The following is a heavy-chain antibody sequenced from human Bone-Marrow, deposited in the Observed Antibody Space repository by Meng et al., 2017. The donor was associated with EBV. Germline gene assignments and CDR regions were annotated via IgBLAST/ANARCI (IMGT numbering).Heavy chain of an antibody. J-gene: IGHJ4*02. CDR1: GGTFSSDA. CDR2: LIPMLGAP. CDR3: ASESGRGYTPDY. Sequence: QVQLVESGAEVKKPGSSVNVSCKTSGGTFSSDAISWVRQAPGQGLEWMGGLIPMLGAPNYAQKFQDRVTIIADKSTSIHYMELSSLRSDDTAVYYCASESGRGYTPDYWGRGTLVTVSS. D-gene: IGHD3-10*01. V-gene: IGHV1-69*06.